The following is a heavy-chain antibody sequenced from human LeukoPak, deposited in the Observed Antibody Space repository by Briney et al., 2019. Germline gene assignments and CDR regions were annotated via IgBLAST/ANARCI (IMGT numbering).Heavy chain of an antibody. V-gene: IGHV3-15*01. CDR1: GFTLNNAW. CDR3: TTDLGTYYHGSQRLIPIDY. Sequence: GGSLRLSCAAPGFTLNNAWMSWVRQAPGKGLEWIGRIKSKTDGETTNYAEPVRGRFTISRDDSKSAVYLQMNSLKIEDTAVYYCTTDLGTYYHGSQRLIPIDYWGQGTLVTVSS. CDR2: IKSKTDGETT. D-gene: IGHD3-10*01. J-gene: IGHJ4*02.